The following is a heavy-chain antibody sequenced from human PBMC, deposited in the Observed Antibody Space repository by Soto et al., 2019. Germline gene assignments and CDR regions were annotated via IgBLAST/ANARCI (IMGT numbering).Heavy chain of an antibody. Sequence: SETLSLTCTVSGGSISSFYWSWIRQPPGKRLEWIAYIYDSGSRNYNPSLKRRVNILSDTSKNHLSLKLRSVTAADTAVYYCARSRDTAMVYFDFWGQGTLVTVSS. CDR1: GGSISSFY. D-gene: IGHD5-18*01. CDR2: IYDSGSR. J-gene: IGHJ4*02. V-gene: IGHV4-59*01. CDR3: ARSRDTAMVYFDF.